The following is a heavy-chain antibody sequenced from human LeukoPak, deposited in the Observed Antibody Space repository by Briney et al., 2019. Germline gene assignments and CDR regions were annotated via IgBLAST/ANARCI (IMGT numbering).Heavy chain of an antibody. CDR1: GAFLTSSPYF. J-gene: IGHJ4*02. CDR3: ARGRGYDPVVFYFDS. D-gene: IGHD2-15*01. Sequence: SETLSLTCSVSGAFLTSSPYFWGWIRQTPGKGLEWVGSIFYSGTTYYNPSLTSRVTISEDSSKNQFSLRLHSLTAADTAIYYCARGRGYDPVVFYFDSWGQGTAVIVSS. CDR2: IFYSGTT. V-gene: IGHV4-39*07.